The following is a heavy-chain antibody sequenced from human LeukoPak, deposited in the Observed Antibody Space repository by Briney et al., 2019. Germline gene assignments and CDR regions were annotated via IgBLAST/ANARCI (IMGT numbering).Heavy chain of an antibody. CDR1: GFTFSSYA. CDR3: AKGKGYSTARYFDY. V-gene: IGHV3-64*01. D-gene: IGHD6-13*01. J-gene: IGHJ4*02. Sequence: GGSLRLSCAASGFTFSSYAMHWVRQAPGKGLEYVSAISSDGGSTYSAKSVKGRFTISRDNSKNTLYLQMGSLRAEDMAVYYCAKGKGYSTARYFDYWGQGTLVTISS. CDR2: ISSDGGST.